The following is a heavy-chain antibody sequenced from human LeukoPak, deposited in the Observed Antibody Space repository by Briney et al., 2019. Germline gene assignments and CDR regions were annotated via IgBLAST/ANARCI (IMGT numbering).Heavy chain of an antibody. CDR2: IRYDGSNK. J-gene: IGHJ4*02. Sequence: GGSLRLSCAASGFTFSSYGMHWVRQAPGKGLEWVAFIRYDGSNKYYADSVKGRFTISRDNSKNTLYLQMNSLRAEDTAVYYCAKDRLASPWQLAGYFDYWGQGTLVTVSS. D-gene: IGHD6-6*01. CDR3: AKDRLASPWQLAGYFDY. CDR1: GFTFSSYG. V-gene: IGHV3-30*02.